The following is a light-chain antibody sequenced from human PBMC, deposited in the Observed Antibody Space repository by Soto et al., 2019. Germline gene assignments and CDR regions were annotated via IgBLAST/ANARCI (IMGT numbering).Light chain of an antibody. CDR2: DAS. Sequence: DVQMTQSPSTLSASVGDRVTLTCRASQSISSWLAWYQQKQGKAPKLLIYDASRLESGVPSRFRGRGSGTEFTLTISRLQPDDFSTYYCQQYNSYPWTFGQGTKVDIK. J-gene: IGKJ1*01. V-gene: IGKV1-5*01. CDR3: QQYNSYPWT. CDR1: QSISSW.